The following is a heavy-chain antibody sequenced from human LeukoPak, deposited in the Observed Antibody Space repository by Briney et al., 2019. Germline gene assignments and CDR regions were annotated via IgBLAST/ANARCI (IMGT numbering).Heavy chain of an antibody. Sequence: GRSLRLSCAASGFIFSNYGMHWVRQAPGKGLEWVAVISFDGDNKYHADSVKGRFTISRDNSKSTLYLQMNSLRPEDTAVYYCAKDYYDSSGYYYGAEYFQHWGQGTLVTVSS. V-gene: IGHV3-30*18. J-gene: IGHJ1*01. CDR2: ISFDGDNK. CDR3: AKDYYDSSGYYYGAEYFQH. D-gene: IGHD3-22*01. CDR1: GFIFSNYG.